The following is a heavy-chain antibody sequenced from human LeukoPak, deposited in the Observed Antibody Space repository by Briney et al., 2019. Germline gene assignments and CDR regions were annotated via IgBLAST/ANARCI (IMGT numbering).Heavy chain of an antibody. D-gene: IGHD6-19*01. Sequence: SETLSLTCTVSGGSISSYYWSWIRQPPGKGLEWIGYIYYSGSTNYNPSLKSRVTISVDKSKNQFSLKLSSVTAADTAVYYCARGGGGWYEDYWGQGTLVTVSS. CDR1: GGSISSYY. J-gene: IGHJ4*02. V-gene: IGHV4-59*12. CDR3: ARGGGGWYEDY. CDR2: IYYSGST.